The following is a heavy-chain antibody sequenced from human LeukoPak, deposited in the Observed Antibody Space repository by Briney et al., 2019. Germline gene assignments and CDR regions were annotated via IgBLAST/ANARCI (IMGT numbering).Heavy chain of an antibody. CDR3: ARLLKGIWFGDNYFDH. V-gene: IGHV1-2*02. CDR2: INPKTGGL. CDR1: GYTFINYY. Sequence: ASVKVSCKTSGYTFINYYIHWVRLAPGQGLQWMGWINPKTGGLNYAQTFQGRVTMTTDSSISTAYMELSRLRSDDTAIYYCARLLKGIWFGDNYFDHWGQGTLVTVTS. D-gene: IGHD3-10*01. J-gene: IGHJ4*02.